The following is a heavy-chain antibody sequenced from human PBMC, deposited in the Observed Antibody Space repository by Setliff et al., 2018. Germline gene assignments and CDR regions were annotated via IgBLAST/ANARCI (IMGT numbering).Heavy chain of an antibody. D-gene: IGHD3-10*01. CDR2: TYYNGTA. J-gene: IGHJ4*02. CDR3: ARRDGSIIYREFFDY. Sequence: PSETLSLTCSVSGGSSSGSHYSWVWMRQPPGKRLEWIGSTYYNGTAYYNPSLQSRVAISVDTFKNYFSLDVNSVTAADTAVYYCARRDGSIIYREFFDYWGQGALVTVSS. V-gene: IGHV4-39*02. CDR1: GGSSSGSHYS.